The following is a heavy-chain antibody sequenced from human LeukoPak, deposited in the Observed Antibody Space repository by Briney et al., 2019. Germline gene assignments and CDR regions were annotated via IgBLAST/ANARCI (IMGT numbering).Heavy chain of an antibody. CDR3: TSGYSSSWYSGIDY. D-gene: IGHD6-13*01. Sequence: GGSLRLSCAASGFTFSGSAMHWVRQASGKGLEWVGRIRSKANSYATAYAASVKGRFTISRDDSKNTAYLQMNSLKTEDTAVYYCTSGYSSSWYSGIDYWGQGTLVTVSS. CDR2: IRSKANSYAT. J-gene: IGHJ4*02. V-gene: IGHV3-73*01. CDR1: GFTFSGSA.